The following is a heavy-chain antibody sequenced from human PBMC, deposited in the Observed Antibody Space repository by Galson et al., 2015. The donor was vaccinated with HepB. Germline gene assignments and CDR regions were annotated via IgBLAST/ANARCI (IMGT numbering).Heavy chain of an antibody. V-gene: IGHV2-5*02. J-gene: IGHJ5*02. CDR2: IYWDDDK. Sequence: PALVKPTQTLTLTCTFSGFSLSTSGVGVGWIRQPPGKALEWLALIYWDDDKRYSPSLKSRLTITKDTSQNQVVLTMTNMDPVDTATYYCAHIPPAAIFGVVILGSWFDPWGQGTLVTVSS. D-gene: IGHD3-3*01. CDR3: AHIPPAAIFGVVILGSWFDP. CDR1: GFSLSTSGVG.